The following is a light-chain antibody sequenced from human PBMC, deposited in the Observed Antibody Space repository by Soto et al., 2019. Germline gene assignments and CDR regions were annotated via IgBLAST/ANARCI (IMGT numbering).Light chain of an antibody. CDR1: QSVSNNY. J-gene: IGKJ1*01. V-gene: IGKV3-20*01. Sequence: EIVLTQSPGTLSLSPGERATLSCRASQSVSNNYLAWYQQKPGQAPRLLIYGASNRATGIPDRFSGSGSGTEFTPTISSLQSEDFATYYCQQYYSYPRTFGQGTKVDIK. CDR2: GAS. CDR3: QQYYSYPRT.